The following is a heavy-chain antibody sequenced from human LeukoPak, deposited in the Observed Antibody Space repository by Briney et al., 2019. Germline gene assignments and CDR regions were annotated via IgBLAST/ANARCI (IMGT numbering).Heavy chain of an antibody. V-gene: IGHV3-74*01. D-gene: IGHD2/OR15-2a*01. Sequence: PGGSLRLSCAASGFGFSSHWMHWVRQAPGKGLVWVSRSNSDGSVRNYADSVEGRFIISRDNAKNTLYLQMNNLGVEDTAVYFCARDPSVNNAIGYNWFDHWSQGALVTVSS. CDR1: GFGFSSHW. CDR3: ARDPSVNNAIGYNWFDH. J-gene: IGHJ5*02. CDR2: SNSDGSVR.